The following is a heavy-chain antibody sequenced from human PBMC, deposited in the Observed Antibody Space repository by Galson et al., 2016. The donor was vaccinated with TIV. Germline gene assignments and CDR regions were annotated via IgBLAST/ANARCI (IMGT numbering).Heavy chain of an antibody. CDR3: ARQSGYGSSWFPYYFDY. Sequence: LSLTCTVSGDSISNYYWSWIRQPPGKGLEWIGYIYYSGSTNYSPSLKSRVTISRDASKNQFSLKLSSVTAADTAVYYFARQSGYGSSWFPYYFDYWGQGALVTVSS. V-gene: IGHV4-59*08. CDR2: IYYSGST. D-gene: IGHD6-13*01. J-gene: IGHJ4*02. CDR1: GDSISNYY.